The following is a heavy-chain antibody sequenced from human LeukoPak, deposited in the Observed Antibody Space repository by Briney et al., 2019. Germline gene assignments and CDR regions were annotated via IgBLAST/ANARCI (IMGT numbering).Heavy chain of an antibody. Sequence: PSETLSLTCSVSVGSISSSSYYWGWIRQPPGKGLEWIGSIYHNGNTFYKASLKSRASISLDTSKRQFSLKLTSVTAADTAVYYCARDIVGTTAGGDYYGIDVWGQGTTVTVSS. CDR2: IYHNGNT. CDR3: ARDIVGTTAGGDYYGIDV. CDR1: VGSISSSSYY. D-gene: IGHD1-26*01. V-gene: IGHV4-39*07. J-gene: IGHJ6*02.